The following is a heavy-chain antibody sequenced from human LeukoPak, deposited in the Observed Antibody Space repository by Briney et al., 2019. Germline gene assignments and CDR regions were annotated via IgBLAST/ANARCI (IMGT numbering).Heavy chain of an antibody. CDR1: GITLSNYG. D-gene: IGHD3-22*01. CDR3: AKRGVVIRVILVGFHKEAYYFDS. CDR2: ISDSGGRT. Sequence: GGSLRLSCAVSGITLSNYGMSWVRQAPGKGLEWVAGISDSGGRTKYADSVKGRFPISRDNSKNTLYLQMNSLRAEATAVYFCAKRGVVIRVILVGFHKEAYYFDSWGQGALVTVSS. J-gene: IGHJ4*02. V-gene: IGHV3-23*01.